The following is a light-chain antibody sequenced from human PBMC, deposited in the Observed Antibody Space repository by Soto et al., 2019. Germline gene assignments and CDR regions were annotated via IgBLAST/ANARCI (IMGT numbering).Light chain of an antibody. Sequence: EIVLTQSPATLSLSPGERATLSCRASQSIGTYLAWYQQRPGQTPRLLIHDASNRATGIPARFSGSASGTGFTLTISSLEPEDFVVYFCQQRSHWPQTWTFGQGTKVEVK. V-gene: IGKV3-11*01. CDR2: DAS. CDR3: QQRSHWPQTWT. J-gene: IGKJ1*01. CDR1: QSIGTY.